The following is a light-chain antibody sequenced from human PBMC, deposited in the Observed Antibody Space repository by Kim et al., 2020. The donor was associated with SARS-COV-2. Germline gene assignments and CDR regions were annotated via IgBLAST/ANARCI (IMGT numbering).Light chain of an antibody. V-gene: IGLV2-11*01. CDR1: SSDVGAYNY. CDR3: CSYAGSYSVWV. Sequence: QSVTISCTGTSSDVGAYNYVSWYQQHPGKAPKLMIYDVSKRPSGVIDRFSGSKSGNTASLTISGLQSEDEADYYCCSYAGSYSVWVFGGGTKLTVL. CDR2: DVS. J-gene: IGLJ3*02.